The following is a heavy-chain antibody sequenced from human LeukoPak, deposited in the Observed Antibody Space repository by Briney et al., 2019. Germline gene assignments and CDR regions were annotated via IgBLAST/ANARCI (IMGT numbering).Heavy chain of an antibody. D-gene: IGHD2-2*02. V-gene: IGHV4-4*07. J-gene: IGHJ5*02. CDR1: GDSFSSYY. Sequence: SETLSLTCTVSGDSFSSYYRRWIRQPAGKGLEWIGRIYTSGSTNYNTSLKSRVTMSVKKSKNQYSLKLRSVADADTAMYYCARHGQYCSSTSCYREGPAWFDPWRRGTLVTVSS. CDR2: IYTSGST. CDR3: ARHGQYCSSTSCYREGPAWFDP.